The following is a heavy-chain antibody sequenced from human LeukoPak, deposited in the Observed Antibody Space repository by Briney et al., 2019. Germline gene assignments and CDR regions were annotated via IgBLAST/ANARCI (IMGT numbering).Heavy chain of an antibody. CDR2: IIPIFGTA. CDR3: ARGRDIVVVPAATTYYYYYMDV. Sequence: ASVKVSCKASGGTFSSYAISWVRQAPGQGLEWMGRIIPIFGTANYAQKFQGRVTITADESTSTAYMELSSLRSEDTAVYYCARGRDIVVVPAATTYYYYYMDVWGKGTTVTVSS. J-gene: IGHJ6*03. D-gene: IGHD2-2*01. CDR1: GGTFSSYA. V-gene: IGHV1-69*13.